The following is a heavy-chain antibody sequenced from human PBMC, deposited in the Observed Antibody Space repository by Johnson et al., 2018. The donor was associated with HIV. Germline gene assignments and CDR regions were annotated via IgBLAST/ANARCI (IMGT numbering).Heavy chain of an antibody. D-gene: IGHD6-13*01. V-gene: IGHV3-7*05. CDR2: IKEDGSED. CDR3: ARDGVYSSPHDAFDI. J-gene: IGHJ3*02. CDR1: GFTFSSYW. Sequence: VQLVESGGGVVQPGGSLRLSCAASGFTFSSYWMSWVRQAPGKGLEWLANIKEDGSEDYYVDSLKGRFTISRDNAKNSLYLQMDSLRAGDAAVYYCARDGVYSSPHDAFDIWGQGTMVTVSP.